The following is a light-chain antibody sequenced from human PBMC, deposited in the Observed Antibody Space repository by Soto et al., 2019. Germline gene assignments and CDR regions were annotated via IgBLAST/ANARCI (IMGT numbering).Light chain of an antibody. J-gene: IGLJ1*01. V-gene: IGLV1-51*01. Sequence: QSVLTQPPSVSAAPGQKVTIPCSGGSSNIGSNDVCWYQQVPGTAPKVLIYDNNKRPSGIPDRFSGSKSGTSATLGISGLQTGDEADYYCGTWHSDSYVFGSGTKVTAL. CDR3: GTWHSDSYV. CDR2: DNN. CDR1: SSNIGSND.